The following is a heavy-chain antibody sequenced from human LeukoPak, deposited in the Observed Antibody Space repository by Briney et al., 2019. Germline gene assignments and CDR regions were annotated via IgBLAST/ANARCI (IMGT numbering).Heavy chain of an antibody. CDR3: AREGGEAPIDAFDI. J-gene: IGHJ3*02. V-gene: IGHV4-59*01. CDR1: GGSISSYH. CDR2: IYSSGST. D-gene: IGHD1-26*01. Sequence: PSETLSLTCTVSGGSISSYHWSWIRQPPGKGLESIGYIYSSGSTHYNPSLKSRVTISVDTSKNQFSLKLSSVTAADTAVYYCAREGGEAPIDAFDIWGQGTMVTVSS.